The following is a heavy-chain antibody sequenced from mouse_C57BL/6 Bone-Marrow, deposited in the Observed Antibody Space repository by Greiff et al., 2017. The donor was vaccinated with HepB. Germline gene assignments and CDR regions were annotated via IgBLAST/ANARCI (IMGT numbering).Heavy chain of an antibody. CDR3: ARRGELGYDGFHYAMDY. V-gene: IGHV2-9-1*01. Sequence: VKLVESGPGLVAPSQSLSITCTVSGFSLTSYAISWVRQPPGKGLEWLGVIWTGGGTNYNSALKSRLSISKDNSKSQVFLKMNSLQTDDTARYYCARRGELGYDGFHYAMDYWGQGTSVTVSS. D-gene: IGHD2-3*01. CDR2: IWTGGGT. J-gene: IGHJ4*01. CDR1: GFSLTSYA.